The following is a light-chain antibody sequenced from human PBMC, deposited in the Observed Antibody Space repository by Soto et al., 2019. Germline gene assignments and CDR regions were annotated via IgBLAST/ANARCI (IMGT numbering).Light chain of an antibody. Sequence: HSVLTQPASVSGSPGQSITISCTGTSSDVGTYNYVSWYQLHPGKAPKLMVYEVSNRPSGVSNRFSGSKSGNTASLTISGLQAEDEADYHCSSYTSSSTYVFGTGTKVTVL. CDR1: SSDVGTYNY. CDR3: SSYTSSSTYV. J-gene: IGLJ1*01. CDR2: EVS. V-gene: IGLV2-14*01.